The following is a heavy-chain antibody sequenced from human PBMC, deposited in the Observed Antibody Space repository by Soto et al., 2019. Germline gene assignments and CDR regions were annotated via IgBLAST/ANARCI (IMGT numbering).Heavy chain of an antibody. V-gene: IGHV3-20*04. Sequence: EVQLVESGGGVVRPGGSLRLSCAASGFTFDDYGMSWVRQAPGKGLEWVSGINWNGGSTGYADSVKGRFTISRHNAKNSLYLQMNSLRAEDTGLYYCARASTVTTSGWRGYFDLGGRGTLVTVSS. CDR1: GFTFDDYG. CDR3: ARASTVTTSGWRGYFDL. J-gene: IGHJ2*01. D-gene: IGHD4-17*01. CDR2: INWNGGST.